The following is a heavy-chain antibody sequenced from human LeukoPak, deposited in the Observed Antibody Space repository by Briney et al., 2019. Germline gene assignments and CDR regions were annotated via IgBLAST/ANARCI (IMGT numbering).Heavy chain of an antibody. Sequence: SQTLSLTCTVSGGSISSGGYYWSWIRQHPGKGLEWIGYIYYSGSTYYNPSLKSRVTISVDTSKNQFSLKLSSVTAADTAVYYCARLYYGSGRSYYFDYWGQGTLVTVSS. CDR3: ARLYYGSGRSYYFDY. CDR1: GGSISSGGYY. J-gene: IGHJ4*02. D-gene: IGHD6-19*01. V-gene: IGHV4-31*03. CDR2: IYYSGST.